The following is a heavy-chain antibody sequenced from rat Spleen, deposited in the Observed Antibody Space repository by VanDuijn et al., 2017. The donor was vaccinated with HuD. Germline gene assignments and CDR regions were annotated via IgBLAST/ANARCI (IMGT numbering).Heavy chain of an antibody. CDR1: GFTFSDYN. CDR3: ARAGYLRDWYFDF. Sequence: EVQLVESGGGLVQPGRSLRLSCAASGFTFSDYNMAWVRQAPRKGLEWVAIISYDGSDTYYQDSVKGRFSISRDDAKSTLYLQMDSLRSEDTATYPCARAGYLRDWYFDFWGPGAMVTVSS. V-gene: IGHV5-7*01. J-gene: IGHJ1*01. CDR2: ISYDGSDT. D-gene: IGHD2-2*01.